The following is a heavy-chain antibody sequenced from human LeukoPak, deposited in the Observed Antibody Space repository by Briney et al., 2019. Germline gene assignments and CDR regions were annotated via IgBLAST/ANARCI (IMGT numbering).Heavy chain of an antibody. J-gene: IGHJ5*02. CDR2: ISAYNGNT. CDR1: GYTFTSYG. CDR3: AGVVAATPNNNWFDP. D-gene: IGHD2-15*01. V-gene: IGHV1-18*01. Sequence: GASVKVSCKASGYTFTSYGISWVRQAPGQGLEWMGWISAYNGNTNYAQKLQGRVTMTTDTSTSTAYMGLRSLRSDDTAVYYCAGVVAATPNNNWFDPWGQGTLVTVSS.